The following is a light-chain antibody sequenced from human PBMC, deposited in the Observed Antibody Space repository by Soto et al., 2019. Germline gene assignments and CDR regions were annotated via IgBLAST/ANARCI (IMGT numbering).Light chain of an antibody. CDR2: DVI. Sequence: QSALTQPPSASGSPGQSVTISCTGTSRDIGGYDFVSWYQQHTGKAPKLLIYDVIKRPSGVPDRFSGSKSGNTASLTVSGLQTDDEADYYCSSYGGSNNLLFGGGTQLTVL. J-gene: IGLJ2*01. CDR3: SSYGGSNNLL. CDR1: SRDIGGYDF. V-gene: IGLV2-8*01.